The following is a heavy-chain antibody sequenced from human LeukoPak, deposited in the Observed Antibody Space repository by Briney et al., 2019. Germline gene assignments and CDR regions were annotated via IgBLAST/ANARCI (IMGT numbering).Heavy chain of an antibody. J-gene: IGHJ6*02. CDR1: GGSFSGYY. D-gene: IGHD5-24*01. Sequence: SETLALTCAVYGGSFSGYYWSWIRQPPGKGLDWIGEINHSGSTNYNPSLKSRVTISVDTSKNQFSLKLSSVTAADTAVYYCARIWLHTHYYYYGMDVWGQGTTVTVSS. CDR3: ARIWLHTHYYYYGMDV. CDR2: INHSGST. V-gene: IGHV4-34*01.